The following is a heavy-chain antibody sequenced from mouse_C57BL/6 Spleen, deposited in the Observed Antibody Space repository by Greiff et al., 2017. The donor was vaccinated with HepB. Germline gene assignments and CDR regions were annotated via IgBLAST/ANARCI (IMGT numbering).Heavy chain of an antibody. Sequence: DVHLVESGGDLVKPGGSLKLSCAASGFAFSSYGLSWVRQTPDKRLEWVATISSGGSYTYYPDSVKGRFTISRDNAKNTLYLQMSSLKSEDTAMYYCARQGNWDGDWDFDVWGTGTTVTVSS. V-gene: IGHV5-6*01. CDR1: GFAFSSYG. J-gene: IGHJ1*03. CDR2: ISSGGSYT. D-gene: IGHD4-1*01. CDR3: ARQGNWDGDWDFDV.